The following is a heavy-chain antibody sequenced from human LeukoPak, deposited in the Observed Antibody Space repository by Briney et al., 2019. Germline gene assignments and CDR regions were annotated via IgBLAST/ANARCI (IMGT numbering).Heavy chain of an antibody. CDR1: GFTFSDYY. Sequence: GGSLRLSCAAPGFTFSDYYMSWIRQAPGKGVEWVSYISSSGSTIYYADSVEGRFTISRDNAKNSLYLQMNSLRAEDTAVYYCARDARYSSRWYSCLTSSWGQGTLVTVSS. D-gene: IGHD6-13*01. CDR2: ISSSGSTI. V-gene: IGHV3-11*01. CDR3: ARDARYSSRWYSCLTSS. J-gene: IGHJ4*02.